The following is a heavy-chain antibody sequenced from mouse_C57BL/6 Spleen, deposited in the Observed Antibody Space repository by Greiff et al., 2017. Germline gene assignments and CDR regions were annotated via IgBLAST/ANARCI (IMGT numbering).Heavy chain of an antibody. Sequence: QVQLQQPGAELVRPGTSVKLSCKASGYTFTSYWMHWVKQRPGQGLEWIGVIDPSDSYTNYNQKFKGKATLTVDTSSSTAYMQLSSLTSEDSAVYYCARGEQYYFDYWGQGTTLTVSS. J-gene: IGHJ2*01. CDR3: ARGEQYYFDY. CDR2: IDPSDSYT. CDR1: GYTFTSYW. V-gene: IGHV1-59*01.